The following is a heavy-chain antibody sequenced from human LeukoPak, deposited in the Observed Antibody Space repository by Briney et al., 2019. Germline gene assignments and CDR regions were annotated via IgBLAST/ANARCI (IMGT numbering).Heavy chain of an antibody. CDR3: TKELHVAVAVADYYYFYMDA. CDR1: GFAFSSFA. J-gene: IGHJ6*03. D-gene: IGHD6-19*01. CDR2: INGGGNTT. V-gene: IGHV3-23*01. Sequence: GGSLRLSCAASGFAFSSFAMGWVRQSRGKGLEWLSTINGGGNTTFYSDSVRGRFTISRDNSKNTLYLPMDSLRPDDTAIYYCTKELHVAVAVADYYYFYMDAWGRGAAVTVSS.